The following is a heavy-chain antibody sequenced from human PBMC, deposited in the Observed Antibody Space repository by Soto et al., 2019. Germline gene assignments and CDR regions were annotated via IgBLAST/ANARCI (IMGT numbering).Heavy chain of an antibody. V-gene: IGHV3-23*01. CDR2: ISGSGGST. CDR1: GFTFSSYG. Sequence: PGGSLRLSCAASGFTFSSYGMRWVRQAPGKGLEWVSAISGSGGSTYYADSVKGRFTISRDNSKNTLYLQMNSLRAEDTAVYYCAKDTGYFDHFDYWGQGTLVTVSS. CDR3: AKDTGYFDHFDY. J-gene: IGHJ4*02. D-gene: IGHD3-9*01.